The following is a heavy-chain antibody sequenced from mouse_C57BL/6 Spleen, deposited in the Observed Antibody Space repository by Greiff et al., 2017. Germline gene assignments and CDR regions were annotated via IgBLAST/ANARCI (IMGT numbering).Heavy chain of an antibody. CDR3: ARSPSLDSSGYEAMDY. CDR2: INPSTGGT. J-gene: IGHJ4*01. V-gene: IGHV1-42*01. Sequence: VQLQQSGPELVKPGASVKISCKASGYSFTGYYMNWVKQSPEKSLEWIGEINPSTGGTTYNQKFKAKATLTVDKSSSTAYMQLKSLTSEDSAVYYCARSPSLDSSGYEAMDYWGQGTSVTVSS. D-gene: IGHD3-2*02. CDR1: GYSFTGYY.